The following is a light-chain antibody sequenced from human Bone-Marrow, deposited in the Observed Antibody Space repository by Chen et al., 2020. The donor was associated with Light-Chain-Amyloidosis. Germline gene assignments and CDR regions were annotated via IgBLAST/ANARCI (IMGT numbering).Light chain of an antibody. Sequence: QSALTQPASGSGSPGQSITISSTGTSSDVGGYNYVSWYQQHPGKAPKLMIYDVSKRPSGVSNRFSGSKSGNTASLTISGLQAEDEADYYCSSYTSSSTLEGVFGGGTKLTVL. V-gene: IGLV2-14*01. CDR1: SSDVGGYNY. J-gene: IGLJ3*02. CDR2: DVS. CDR3: SSYTSSSTLEGV.